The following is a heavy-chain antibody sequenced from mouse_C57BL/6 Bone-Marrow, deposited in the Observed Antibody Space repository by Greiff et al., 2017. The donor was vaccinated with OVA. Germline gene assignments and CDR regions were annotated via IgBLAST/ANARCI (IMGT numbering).Heavy chain of an antibody. J-gene: IGHJ2*01. D-gene: IGHD1-1*01. CDR1: GYSITSGYY. CDR3: ARGYYGSSYHDY. V-gene: IGHV3-6*01. Sequence: EVLLVESGPGLVKPSQSLSLTCSVTGYSITSGYYWNWIRQFPGNKLEWRGYISYDGSNNYNPSLKNRISITRDTSSNPFFLTLNSVTTEDTATYYCARGYYGSSYHDYWDQGTTLTVSS. CDR2: ISYDGSN.